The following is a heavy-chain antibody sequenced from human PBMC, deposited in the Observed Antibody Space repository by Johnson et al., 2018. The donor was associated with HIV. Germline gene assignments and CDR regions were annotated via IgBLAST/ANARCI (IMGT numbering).Heavy chain of an antibody. J-gene: IGHJ3*02. CDR2: ISYDGSSK. CDR1: GFTFSSYA. V-gene: IGHV3-30-3*01. CDR3: ARDFIAPELGDAFDI. Sequence: QVQLVESGGGVVQPGRSLRLSCAASGFTFSSYAMHWVRQAPGKGLEWVAVISYDGSSKYYADSVKGRFTISRDSSKNTLYLQMNSLRVEDTAVYYCARDFIAPELGDAFDIWGQGTMVTVSS. D-gene: IGHD6-25*01.